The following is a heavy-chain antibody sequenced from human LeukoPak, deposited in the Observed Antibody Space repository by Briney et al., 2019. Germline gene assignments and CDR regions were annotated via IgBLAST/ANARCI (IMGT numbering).Heavy chain of an antibody. V-gene: IGHV2-70*11. D-gene: IGHD3-22*01. Sequence: SGPALVKPTQTLILTCTFSGFSLRTSGMCVSWIRQPPGKALEWLARIDWDDDKYYGTSLKTRLTISKDTSKNQVVLTMTNMDPVDTATYYCARMVYDTKNFDYWGQGTLVTVSS. CDR1: GFSLRTSGMC. CDR2: IDWDDDK. J-gene: IGHJ4*02. CDR3: ARMVYDTKNFDY.